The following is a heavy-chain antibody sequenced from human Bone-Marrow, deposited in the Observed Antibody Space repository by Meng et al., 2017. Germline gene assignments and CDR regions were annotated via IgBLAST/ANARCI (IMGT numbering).Heavy chain of an antibody. J-gene: IGHJ4*02. CDR2: INPNSGGT. CDR1: GYTFTGYY. CDR3: AKKLGYYYDSSGYYY. V-gene: IGHV1-2*02. D-gene: IGHD3-22*01. Sequence: ASVKVSCKASGYTFTGYYMHWVRQAPGQGLEWMGWINPNSGGTNYAQKFQGRVTMTRDTSISTAYMELSRLRSDDTAVYYCAKKLGYYYDSSGYYYWGQGTLVTVSS.